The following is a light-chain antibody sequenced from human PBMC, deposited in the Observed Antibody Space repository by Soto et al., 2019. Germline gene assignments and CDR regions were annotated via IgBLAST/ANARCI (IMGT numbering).Light chain of an antibody. Sequence: QSALAKPASVSGSPGQSITISCTGTSRDIVGYSYVSWYQQHPGRAPKLMLYEVSNRPSGVSNRFSGSKSGNTASLTISGLQAEDEADYYCSSYTSSSTLLYVFGTGTKLTVL. CDR1: SRDIVGYSY. CDR2: EVS. CDR3: SSYTSSSTLLYV. V-gene: IGLV2-14*01. J-gene: IGLJ1*01.